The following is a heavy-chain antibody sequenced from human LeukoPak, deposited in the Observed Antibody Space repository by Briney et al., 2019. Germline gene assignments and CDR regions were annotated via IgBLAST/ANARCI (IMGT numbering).Heavy chain of an antibody. CDR3: ARHHIAVAGTIYGEVDY. Sequence: GASVKVSCKASGYTFTSHFMHWVRQAPGQGLEWMGIINPRGGSTSYTQKFQGRVTMTRDTSTSTVYMELSSLRSEDTAVYYCARHHIAVAGTIYGEVDYWGQGTLVTVSS. J-gene: IGHJ4*02. CDR2: INPRGGST. CDR1: GYTFTSHF. D-gene: IGHD6-19*01. V-gene: IGHV1-46*01.